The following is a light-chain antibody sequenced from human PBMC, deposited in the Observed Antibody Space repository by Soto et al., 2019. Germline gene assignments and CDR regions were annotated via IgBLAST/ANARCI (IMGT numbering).Light chain of an antibody. CDR1: QSIDKW. V-gene: IGKV1-5*03. Sequence: DIQMTQSPSTLSASVGDRVTITCRASQSIDKWLAWYQQKPGKAPKLLISKASILQSGVPSRFSGSGSGTEFTLTISSLQPDDVASYFCQQYNRFSWTFGQGTKVEIK. J-gene: IGKJ1*01. CDR2: KAS. CDR3: QQYNRFSWT.